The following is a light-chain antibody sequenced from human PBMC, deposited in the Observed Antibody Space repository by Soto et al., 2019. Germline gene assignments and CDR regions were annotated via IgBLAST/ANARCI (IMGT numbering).Light chain of an antibody. V-gene: IGLV2-14*01. J-gene: IGLJ1*01. Sequence: QSVLTQPASVPGSPGQSITISCTGTSGDVGGYNYVSWYQQHPGKAPKLMIYEVSNRPSGVSNRFSGSKSGNTASLTISGLQAEDEADYYCSSYTSSSTLLYVFXTGTKVTVL. CDR2: EVS. CDR3: SSYTSSSTLLYV. CDR1: SGDVGGYNY.